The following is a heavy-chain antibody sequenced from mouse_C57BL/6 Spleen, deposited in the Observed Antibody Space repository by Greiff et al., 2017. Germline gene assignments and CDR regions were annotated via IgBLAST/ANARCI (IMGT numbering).Heavy chain of an antibody. CDR1: GYAFSSYW. Sequence: QVQLKQSGAELVKPGASVKISCKASGYAFSSYWMNWVKQRPGKGLEWIGQIYPGDGDTNYNGKFKGKATLTADKSSSTAYMQLSSLTSEDSAVYFCARGYYGSSFYAMDYWGQGTSVTVSS. V-gene: IGHV1-80*01. CDR2: IYPGDGDT. J-gene: IGHJ4*01. CDR3: ARGYYGSSFYAMDY. D-gene: IGHD1-1*01.